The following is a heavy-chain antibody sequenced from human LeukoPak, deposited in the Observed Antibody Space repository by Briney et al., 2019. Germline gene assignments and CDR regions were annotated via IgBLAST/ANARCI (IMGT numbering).Heavy chain of an antibody. Sequence: ASVKVSCKASGYTFTGYYMHWVRQAPGQGLEWMGWINPNSGGTNYAQKFQGRVAMTRDTSISTAYMELSRLRSDDTAVYYCARGLSTVTTFFWFDPWGQGTLVTVSS. CDR3: ARGLSTVTTFFWFDP. CDR2: INPNSGGT. V-gene: IGHV1-2*02. J-gene: IGHJ5*02. CDR1: GYTFTGYY. D-gene: IGHD4-11*01.